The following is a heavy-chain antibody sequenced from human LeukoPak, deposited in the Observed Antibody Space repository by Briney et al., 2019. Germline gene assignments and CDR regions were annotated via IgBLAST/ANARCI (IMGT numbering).Heavy chain of an antibody. CDR2: IYYSGST. Sequence: PSETLSLTCTVSGGSISSYYWSWIRQPPGKGLEGIGYIYYSGSTNYNPSLKSRVTISVDTSKNQFSLKLSSVTAADTAVYYCARDFPYCSSTSCYVRWGQGTLVTVSS. CDR1: GGSISSYY. J-gene: IGHJ4*02. D-gene: IGHD2-2*01. CDR3: ARDFPYCSSTSCYVR. V-gene: IGHV4-59*01.